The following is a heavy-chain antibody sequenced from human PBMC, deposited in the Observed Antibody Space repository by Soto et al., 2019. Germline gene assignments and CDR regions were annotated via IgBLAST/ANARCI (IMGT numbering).Heavy chain of an antibody. CDR2: VSDDGYTT. CDR1: GFIFSTYG. V-gene: IGHV3-30*03. Sequence: QVRLVESGGGVVQPGRSLRLSCAASGFIFSTYGMHWVRQAPGKGLEWVAVVSDDGYTTYYAESVKGRFTVSRDSSKNTRYLQMSNLRMGDTAVYYCARAGHHVGGPDAYSCDYWGQGTLVTVSS. CDR3: ARAGHHVGGPDAYSCDY. J-gene: IGHJ4*02. D-gene: IGHD2-2*01.